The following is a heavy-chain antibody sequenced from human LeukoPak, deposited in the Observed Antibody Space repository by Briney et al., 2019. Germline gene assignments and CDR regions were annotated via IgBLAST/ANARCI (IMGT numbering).Heavy chain of an antibody. D-gene: IGHD6-19*01. Sequence: ASVKVSCKVSGYTLNELSMHWVRRAPGKGLEWMGGFDPEDGETIYAQKFQGRVTMTEDTSTDTAYMELSSLRSEDTAVYYCATTQWLVPWFDPWGQGTLVTVSS. V-gene: IGHV1-24*01. J-gene: IGHJ5*02. CDR2: FDPEDGET. CDR1: GYTLNELS. CDR3: ATTQWLVPWFDP.